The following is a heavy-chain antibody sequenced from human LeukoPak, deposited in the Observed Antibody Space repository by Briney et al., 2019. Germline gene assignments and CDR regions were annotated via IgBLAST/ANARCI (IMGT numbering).Heavy chain of an antibody. CDR1: GYTFTGYY. J-gene: IGHJ4*02. CDR3: ARWRYCSSTSCYSPFDY. CDR2: INPNSGGT. D-gene: IGHD2-2*02. Sequence: GASVKVSCKASGYTFTGYYMHWVRQAPGQGLEWMGRINPNSGGTNYALKFQGRVTMTRDTSISTAYMELSRLRSDDTAVYYCARWRYCSSTSCYSPFDYWGQGTLVTVSS. V-gene: IGHV1-2*06.